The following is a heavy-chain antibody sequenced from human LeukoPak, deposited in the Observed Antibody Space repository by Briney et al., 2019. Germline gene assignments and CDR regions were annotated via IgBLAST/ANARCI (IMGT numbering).Heavy chain of an antibody. CDR2: ISSSSSTI. CDR3: ARDPEAGIAVPNYFDY. D-gene: IGHD6-19*01. V-gene: IGHV3-48*01. Sequence: GGSLRLSCAASGFTFSTYAMSWVRQAPGKGLEWVSYISSSSSTIYYADSVKGRFTISRDNAKNSLYLQMNSLRAEDTAVYYCARDPEAGIAVPNYFDYWGQGTLVTVSS. J-gene: IGHJ4*02. CDR1: GFTFSTYA.